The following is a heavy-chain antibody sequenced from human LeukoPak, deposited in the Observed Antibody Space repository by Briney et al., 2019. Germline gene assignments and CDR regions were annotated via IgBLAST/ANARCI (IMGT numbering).Heavy chain of an antibody. CDR2: INRDGRAS. V-gene: IGHV3-74*01. D-gene: IGHD3-9*01. CDR1: GFAFRNYW. Sequence: GGSLRLSCAASGFAFRNYWMHWVRQGPGKGLLWVSRINRDGRASSYADSVKGRFTISRDNAKNTLYLQMNSLRAEDTAVYYCARDPYDILTGPYFDYWGQGTLVTVSS. CDR3: ARDPYDILTGPYFDY. J-gene: IGHJ4*02.